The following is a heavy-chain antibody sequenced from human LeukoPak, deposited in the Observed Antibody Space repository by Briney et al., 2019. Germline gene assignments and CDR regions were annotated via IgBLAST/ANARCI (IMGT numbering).Heavy chain of an antibody. Sequence: ASVKVSCKASGYTFTSYAMNWVRQAPEQGLEWMGWINTNTGNPTYDQGFTGRFVFSLDTSVSTAYLQISSLKAEDTAVYYCARDRGWFGLDAFDIWGQGTMVTVSS. D-gene: IGHD6-19*01. J-gene: IGHJ3*02. CDR1: GYTFTSYA. V-gene: IGHV7-4-1*02. CDR3: ARDRGWFGLDAFDI. CDR2: INTNTGNP.